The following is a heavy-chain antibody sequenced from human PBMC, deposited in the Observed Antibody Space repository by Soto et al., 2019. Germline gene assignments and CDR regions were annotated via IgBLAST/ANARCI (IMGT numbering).Heavy chain of an antibody. J-gene: IGHJ5*02. V-gene: IGHV3-33*01. D-gene: IGHD3-22*01. CDR2: IWSEGSRK. CDR1: GFTFSNYG. CDR3: LVEVSPPASSAP. Sequence: PGGTLRLSCAASGFTFSNYGMHWVRQAPDKGLKWVAVIWSEGSRKAYADSVRGRFTISRDDSKKTRNMEMSSQRVDFTAVYYCLVEVSPPASSAPWSQGTLV.